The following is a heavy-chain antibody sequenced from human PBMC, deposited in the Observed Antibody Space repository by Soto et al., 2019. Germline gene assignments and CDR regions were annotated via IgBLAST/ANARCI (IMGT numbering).Heavy chain of an antibody. D-gene: IGHD6-19*01. CDR1: GYTFTSYG. CDR3: ARVYSSDWYRGYYYYYYGMDV. V-gene: IGHV1-3*01. Sequence: ASVKVSCKASGYTFTSYGIHWVRQAPGQRLEWTGWINAGNGNTKYSEKFQGRVTITRDTSASTAYLELSSLRSEDTAVYYCARVYSSDWYRGYYYYYYGMDVWGQGTTVTVSS. J-gene: IGHJ6*02. CDR2: INAGNGNT.